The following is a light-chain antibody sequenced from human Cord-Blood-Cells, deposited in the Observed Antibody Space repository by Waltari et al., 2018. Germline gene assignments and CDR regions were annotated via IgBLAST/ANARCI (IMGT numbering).Light chain of an antibody. CDR1: NIGSKS. V-gene: IGLV3-21*04. J-gene: IGLJ3*02. CDR2: YDS. CDR3: QVWDSSSDHWV. Sequence: SYVLTQPPSVSVAPGKTARITCGGKNIGSKSVHGYQQKPGQAPVLVIYYDSDRPSAIPERFSGSNSGNTATLSISRVEAGEEADYYCQVWDSSSDHWVFGGGTKLTVL.